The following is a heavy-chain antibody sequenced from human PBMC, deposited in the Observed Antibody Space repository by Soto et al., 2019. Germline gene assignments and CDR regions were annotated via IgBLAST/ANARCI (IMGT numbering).Heavy chain of an antibody. Sequence: GGSLRLSCAASGFTFSSYWMSWVRQAPGKGLEWVANIKQDGSEKYYVDSVKGRFTISRDNAKNSLYLQMNSLRAEDTAVYYCARGGDSSGYYFWYFDLWGRGTLVTVSS. CDR3: ARGGDSSGYYFWYFDL. CDR1: GFTFSSYW. V-gene: IGHV3-7*01. D-gene: IGHD3-22*01. J-gene: IGHJ2*01. CDR2: IKQDGSEK.